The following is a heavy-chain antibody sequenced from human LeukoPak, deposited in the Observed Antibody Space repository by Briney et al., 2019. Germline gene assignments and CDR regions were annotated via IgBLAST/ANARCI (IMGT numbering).Heavy chain of an antibody. CDR2: INPSGGST. CDR3: ARDPYDSSGSYLERCGMDV. V-gene: IGHV1-46*01. J-gene: IGHJ6*02. D-gene: IGHD3-22*01. CDR1: GYTFTSYF. Sequence: GASVKVSCKASGYTFTSYFMHWVRQAPGQGLEWMGIINPSGGSTSYAQKFQGRVTMTRDTSTSTVYMELSSLRSEDTAVYYCARDPYDSSGSYLERCGMDVWGQGTTVTVSS.